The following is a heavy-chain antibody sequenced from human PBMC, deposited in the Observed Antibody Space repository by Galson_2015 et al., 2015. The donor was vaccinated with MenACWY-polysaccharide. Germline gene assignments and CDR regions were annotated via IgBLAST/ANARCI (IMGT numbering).Heavy chain of an antibody. J-gene: IGHJ6*02. Sequence: SLRLSCAASGFRINTYYMNWVRQTPGKGLEWVSSISMSGNDMQYAVSVRGRFTISRDIAKNSLFLQMNSLGVEDTAIYYCAKDFHNYGMDVWGHGTTVTVSS. CDR2: ISMSGNDM. CDR3: AKDFHNYGMDV. CDR1: GFRINTYY. V-gene: IGHV3-21*06.